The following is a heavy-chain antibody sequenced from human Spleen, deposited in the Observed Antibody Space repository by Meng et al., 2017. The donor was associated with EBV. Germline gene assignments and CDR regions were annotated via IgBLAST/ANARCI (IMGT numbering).Heavy chain of an antibody. D-gene: IGHD6-19*01. J-gene: IGHJ4*01. Sequence: QVNCEHCGACMLGPPETSSPTVVAYGTSPSGDDGSWTRQPPGKGLEWSGDINLSGNTNYNPSLKSRVSISVDTSKNHFSLKVDSVTAADTAVYYCATWNNNGWYYGYWGKGTLVTVSS. CDR1: GTSPSGDD. CDR3: ATWNNNGWYYGY. V-gene: IGHV4-34*01. CDR2: INLSGNT.